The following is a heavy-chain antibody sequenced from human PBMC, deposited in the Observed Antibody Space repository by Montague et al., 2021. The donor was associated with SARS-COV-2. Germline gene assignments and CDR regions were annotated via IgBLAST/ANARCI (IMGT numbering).Heavy chain of an antibody. D-gene: IGHD2-2*01. J-gene: IGHJ5*02. Sequence: SETLSLTCTVSGGSISSYYWSWIRQPPGKGLEWIGFIYYSGSTYYNPSLKSRVTISVDTSKNQFSLKLSSVTAADTAVYYCARLKAPYCSSTSCYSASWFDPWGQGTLVTVSS. V-gene: IGHV4-59*04. CDR3: ARLKAPYCSSTSCYSASWFDP. CDR1: GGSISSYY. CDR2: IYYSGST.